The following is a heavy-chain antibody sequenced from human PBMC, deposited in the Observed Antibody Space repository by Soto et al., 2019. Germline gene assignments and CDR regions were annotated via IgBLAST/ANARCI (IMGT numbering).Heavy chain of an antibody. CDR2: VHDSWGS. CDR1: GGSISSYY. V-gene: IGHV4-59*08. CDR3: VRQGCGALHGLVDV. J-gene: IGHJ6*02. D-gene: IGHD3-10*01. Sequence: QVPLQESGPGLVKPSETLSLSCTVSGGSISSYYWSWIRQPPGKGLEWIGYVHDSWGSHYNPSLKIRVAISLDTSKSQFSLKLTSVTATYTAVYYCVRQGCGALHGLVDVWGQGTTVTVSS.